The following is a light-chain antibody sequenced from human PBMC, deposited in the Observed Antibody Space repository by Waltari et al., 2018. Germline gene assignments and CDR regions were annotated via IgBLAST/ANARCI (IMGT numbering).Light chain of an antibody. CDR1: SRDFGGSNH. J-gene: IGLJ2*01. CDR3: CSYAGSSTHVL. V-gene: IGLV2-23*02. Sequence: QSALTQPASVSGSPGQSITISCTGTSRDFGGSNHVSWYQQYPDKAPKLMIYDVSKRPSGVSNRFSGSKSGNTASLTISGLQAEDEADYYCCSYAGSSTHVLFGGGTKLTVL. CDR2: DVS.